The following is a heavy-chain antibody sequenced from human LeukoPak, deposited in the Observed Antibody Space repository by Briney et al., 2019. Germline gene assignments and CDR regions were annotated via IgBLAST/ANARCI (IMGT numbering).Heavy chain of an antibody. CDR3: ARDPGLWFGELLAFDP. Sequence: ASVKVSCKASGYTFTSYGISWVRQAPGQGLEWMGWLSAYNGNTNYPQKLQGRVTMTTDTSTSTAYMHLRSLRSDDTAVYYCARDPGLWFGELLAFDPWGQGTLVTVSS. CDR1: GYTFTSYG. CDR2: LSAYNGNT. D-gene: IGHD3-10*01. J-gene: IGHJ5*02. V-gene: IGHV1-18*01.